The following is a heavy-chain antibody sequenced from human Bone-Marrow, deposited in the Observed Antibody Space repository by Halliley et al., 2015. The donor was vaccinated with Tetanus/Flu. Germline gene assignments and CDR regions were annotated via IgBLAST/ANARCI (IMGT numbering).Heavy chain of an antibody. V-gene: IGHV4-4*02. CDR2: IYHSGSS. J-gene: IGHJ4*02. D-gene: IGHD3-16*01. CDR3: ARGGGGPTVFDY. CDR1: GASISSSKW. Sequence: TLSLTCAVSGASISSSKWWTWVRQPPGKGLEWIGGIYHSGSSNYSPSLESRVTISVDKSKNQFSLKLTSVTAADTAVYYCARGGGGPTVFDYWGQGTLVTVSS.